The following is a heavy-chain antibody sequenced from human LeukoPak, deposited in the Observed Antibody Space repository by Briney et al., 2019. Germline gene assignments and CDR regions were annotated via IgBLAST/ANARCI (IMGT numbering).Heavy chain of an antibody. V-gene: IGHV1-69*05. J-gene: IGHJ6*03. D-gene: IGHD3-3*01. Sequence: GASVKVSCKASGGTFSSYAISWVRQAPGQGLEWMGGIIPIFGTANYAQKFQGRVTITTDESTSTAYMELSSLRSEDTAVYYCASNRRFLEWLPNSNYPYYYYYYMDVWGKGTTVTVSS. CDR1: GGTFSSYA. CDR3: ASNRRFLEWLPNSNYPYYYYYYMDV. CDR2: IIPIFGTA.